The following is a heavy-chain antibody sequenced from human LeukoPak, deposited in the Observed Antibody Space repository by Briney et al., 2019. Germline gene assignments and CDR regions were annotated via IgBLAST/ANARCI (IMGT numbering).Heavy chain of an antibody. CDR3: ARAGQYIVVVPAAMSRVDY. CDR1: GFTFSSYW. J-gene: IGHJ4*02. Sequence: GGSLRLSCAASGFTFSSYWMSWVRQAPGKGLEWVANIKQGGSEKYYVDSVKGRFTISRDNAKNSLYLQMNSLRAEDTAVYYCARAGQYIVVVPAAMSRVDYWGQGTLVTVSS. V-gene: IGHV3-7*01. D-gene: IGHD2-2*01. CDR2: IKQGGSEK.